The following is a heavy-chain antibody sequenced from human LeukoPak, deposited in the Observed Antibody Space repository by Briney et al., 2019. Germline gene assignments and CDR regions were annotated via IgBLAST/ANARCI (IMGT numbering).Heavy chain of an antibody. CDR1: GESLNSYY. Sequence: ETLSLTCAVYGESLNSYYWSWIRQPPGKGLEWIGEIYESGSTEYNPSLKSRVTISMVPSKQQFSLSLTSVTAADTAVYYCARGAWATRLGSCGLGTPVIVSS. J-gene: IGHJ4*02. D-gene: IGHD2-15*01. CDR3: ARGAWATRLGS. V-gene: IGHV4-34*01. CDR2: IYESGST.